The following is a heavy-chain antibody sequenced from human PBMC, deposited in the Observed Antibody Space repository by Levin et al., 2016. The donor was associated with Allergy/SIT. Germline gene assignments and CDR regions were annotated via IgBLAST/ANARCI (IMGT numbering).Heavy chain of an antibody. CDR3: AAGAELDY. V-gene: IGHV3-11*03. J-gene: IGHJ4*02. CDR2: LVVVVVT. D-gene: IGHD2-8*02. Sequence: RQGSREGAGVGFHTLVVVVVTQTTQTLVKGRFTISRDNAKNSLYLQMNSLRAEDTAVYYCAAGAELDYWGQGTLVTVSS.